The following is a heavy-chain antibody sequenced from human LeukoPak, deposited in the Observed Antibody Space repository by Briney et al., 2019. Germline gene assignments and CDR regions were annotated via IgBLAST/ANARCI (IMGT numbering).Heavy chain of an antibody. J-gene: IGHJ4*02. CDR2: INNRGVTT. CDR3: ARDLSGVTGYTYGRGIDY. V-gene: IGHV3-23*01. D-gene: IGHD5-18*01. CDR1: GFNFITFA. Sequence: GGSLRLSCAASGFNFITFAMSWVRQVPGKGLEWVATINNRGVTTSYADSVKGRFTISRDNSKNTLYLQMNSLRAEDTAVYYCARDLSGVTGYTYGRGIDYWGQGTLVTVSS.